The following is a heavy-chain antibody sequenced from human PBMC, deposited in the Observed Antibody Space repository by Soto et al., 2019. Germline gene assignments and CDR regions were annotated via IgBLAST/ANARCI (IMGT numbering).Heavy chain of an antibody. CDR3: ARGMYGDY. D-gene: IGHD2-8*01. V-gene: IGHV1-18*01. J-gene: IGHJ4*02. CDR1: GYTFTSYG. Sequence: QVHLVQSGAGVKKPGASVKVSCKGSGYTFTSYGITWVRQAPGQGLEWMGWISAHNGNTDYAQKLQGRVTATRDTSTSTAYMERRSLRSDDTAVYYGARGMYGDYWGQGALVTVSS. CDR2: ISAHNGNT.